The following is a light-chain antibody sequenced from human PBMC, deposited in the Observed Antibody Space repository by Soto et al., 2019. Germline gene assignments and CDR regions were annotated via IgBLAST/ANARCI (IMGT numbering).Light chain of an antibody. V-gene: IGKV1-5*03. CDR1: QSISSR. Sequence: DIQMTQSPSTLSASVGDRVTITCRASQSISSRLAWYQQQPGKAPTLLIYKASSLESGVPSRFSGSGSGTEFTLTVCSLQPDDFATYYCQQYNSFSLTVGGGTKV. CDR3: QQYNSFSLT. J-gene: IGKJ4*01. CDR2: KAS.